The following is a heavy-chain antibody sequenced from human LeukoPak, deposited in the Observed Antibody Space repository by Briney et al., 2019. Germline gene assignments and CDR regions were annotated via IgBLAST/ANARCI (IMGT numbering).Heavy chain of an antibody. CDR3: ASYSGIYSAFEI. CDR1: GDSITNNNCY. Sequence: SETLSLTCTVSGDSITNNNCYWGWVRQPPGKGLEWIASIYYSGSSYYNPSLKSRVVISVDTSKNHFSLTLNAVTAADTAVYHCASYSGIYSAFEIWSQGTLVTVSS. CDR2: IYYSGSS. D-gene: IGHD1-26*01. V-gene: IGHV4-39*07. J-gene: IGHJ3*02.